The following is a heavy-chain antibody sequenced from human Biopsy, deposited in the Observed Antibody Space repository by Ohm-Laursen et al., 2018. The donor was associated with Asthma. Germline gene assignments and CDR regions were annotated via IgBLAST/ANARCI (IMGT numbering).Heavy chain of an antibody. CDR2: IYPGDSDT. CDR3: ARHYSPTTVTTLNDY. V-gene: IGHV5-51*01. J-gene: IGHJ4*02. D-gene: IGHD4-11*01. Sequence: ESLRISCKASGFTFTSYWLAWVRQMPGKGLEWVGIIYPGDSDTRYSPSFQGQVTILADKSITTAYLQWSSLKASDTAMYYCARHYSPTTVTTLNDYWGQGTLVTVSS. CDR1: GFTFTSYW.